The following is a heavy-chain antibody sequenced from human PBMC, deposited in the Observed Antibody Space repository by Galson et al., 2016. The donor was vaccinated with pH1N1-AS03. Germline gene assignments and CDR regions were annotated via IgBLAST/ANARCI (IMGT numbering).Heavy chain of an antibody. CDR1: GFSFSSFG. J-gene: IGHJ4*02. CDR2: IWYDGSNK. D-gene: IGHD3-10*01. CDR3: ARGRGYGQYYFDY. V-gene: IGHV3-33*01. Sequence: SLRLSCAAPGFSFSSFGMHWVRQAPGKGLEWVAVIWYDGSNKYYADSVKGRFTISRDNTKNTLYLQMNSLRVEDTAVYFCARGRGYGQYYFDYWCQGTLVTVSS.